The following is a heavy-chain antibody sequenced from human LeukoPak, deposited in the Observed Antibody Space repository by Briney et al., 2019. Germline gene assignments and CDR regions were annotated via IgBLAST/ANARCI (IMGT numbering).Heavy chain of an antibody. J-gene: IGHJ6*02. CDR3: ARVLLYFRTTLLRFLDGMDV. Sequence: PGGSLRLSCAASGFTFSSYWMHWVRQAPGKGLVWVSRINSDGSSTSYADSVKGRFTISRDNAKNTLYLQMNSLRAEDTAVYYCARVLLYFRTTLLRFLDGMDVWGQGTTVTVSS. D-gene: IGHD3-3*01. CDR1: GFTFSSYW. CDR2: INSDGSST. V-gene: IGHV3-74*01.